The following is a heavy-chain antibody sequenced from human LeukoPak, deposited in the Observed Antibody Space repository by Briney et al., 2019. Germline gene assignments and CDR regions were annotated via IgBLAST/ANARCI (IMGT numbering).Heavy chain of an antibody. CDR3: ATGAAVATHGLGF. Sequence: GGSLRLSCAASGFTFSSYDIHWVRQAPGKGLEWVAFIRYDGSNKYYADSVRGRFTISRDNSKNTLYLQMNSLRAEDTAVYYCATGAAVATHGLGFWGQGTLVTVSS. CDR2: IRYDGSNK. J-gene: IGHJ4*02. D-gene: IGHD5-12*01. CDR1: GFTFSSYD. V-gene: IGHV3-30*02.